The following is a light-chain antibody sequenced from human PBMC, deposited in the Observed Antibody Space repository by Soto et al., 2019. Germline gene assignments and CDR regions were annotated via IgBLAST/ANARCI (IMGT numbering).Light chain of an antibody. CDR2: ATS. CDR3: QKYNNDPLT. J-gene: IGKJ4*02. Sequence: DVQMTQSPSTLSAFVGDRVTITCRASQGIAPYLAWFQQKPGKAPKLLIYATSILQLGVPSRFSASGSGTDFTLTISSLQPDDVATYYCQKYNNDPLTFGGGTKVEIK. V-gene: IGKV1-27*01. CDR1: QGIAPY.